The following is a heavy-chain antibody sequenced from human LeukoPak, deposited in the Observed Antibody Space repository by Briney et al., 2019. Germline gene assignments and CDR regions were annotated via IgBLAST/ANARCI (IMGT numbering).Heavy chain of an antibody. CDR2: INNSGRST. CDR3: ARVIAVAGINWFDP. J-gene: IGHJ5*02. D-gene: IGHD6-19*01. V-gene: IGHV3-23*01. CDR1: GFTFTDYA. Sequence: PGGSLRLSCAASGFTFTDYAMNWVRQAPGKGLEWVSDINNSGRSTYYADSVKGRFTISRDNSKNTLYLQMNSLRSDDTAVYYCARVIAVAGINWFDPWGQGTLVTVSS.